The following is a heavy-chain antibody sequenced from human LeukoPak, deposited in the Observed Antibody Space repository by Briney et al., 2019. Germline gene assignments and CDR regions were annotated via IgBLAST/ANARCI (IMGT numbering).Heavy chain of an antibody. J-gene: IGHJ4*02. Sequence: GASVKVSCKTSGYTFTDYYMHWVRQDPAQGLEWMGWINPNSGDTNYAQRFQGRVTMTRDTSISTAYMELSRLRSDDTAVYYCARGALWFGELLSDWGQGTLVTVSS. V-gene: IGHV1-2*02. CDR3: ARGALWFGELLSD. CDR1: GYTFTDYY. D-gene: IGHD3-10*01. CDR2: INPNSGDT.